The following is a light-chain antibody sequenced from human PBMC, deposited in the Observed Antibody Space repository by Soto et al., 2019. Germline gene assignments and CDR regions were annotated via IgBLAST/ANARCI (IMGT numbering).Light chain of an antibody. CDR3: QQYNNWPFT. CDR2: GAS. V-gene: IGKV3-15*01. CDR1: QSVSSN. J-gene: IGKJ3*01. Sequence: EIVMTQSPATLSVSPGERATLSCRASQSVSSNLAWYQQKPGQAPRLLIYGASTRAPGIPARFSGSVSGTEFTLTISILQSKDFAVYYCQQYNNWPFTFGPGTKVDIK.